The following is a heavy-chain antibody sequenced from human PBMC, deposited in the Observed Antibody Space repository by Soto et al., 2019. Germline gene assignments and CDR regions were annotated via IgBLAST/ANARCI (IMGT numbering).Heavy chain of an antibody. CDR3: ARVEVVATYFAY. J-gene: IGHJ4*02. CDR1: GFTFSDHY. D-gene: IGHD2-15*01. V-gene: IGHV3-11*06. Sequence: QVQLVESGGGLVKPGASLRLSCAASGFTFSDHYMSWIRQAPGKGLEWGSYISSSGRYTDYADGVKGRVTISRDNAKKSLYLEMNSLRVEDTAVYYCARVEVVATYFAYLGQGTLVSVSS. CDR2: ISSSGRYT.